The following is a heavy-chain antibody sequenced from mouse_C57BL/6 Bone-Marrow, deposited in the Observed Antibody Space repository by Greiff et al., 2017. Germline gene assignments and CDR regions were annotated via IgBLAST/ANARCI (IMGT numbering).Heavy chain of an antibody. Sequence: VQLQQPGAELVKPGASVKLSCKASGYTFTSYWMQWVKQRPGQGLEWIGEIDPSDSYTNYNQKFKGKAKLTVDTASSTAYMQLSILTSEDSAVYYCARRYDGYQFAYWGQGTLVTVSA. D-gene: IGHD2-3*01. CDR3: ARRYDGYQFAY. V-gene: IGHV1-50*01. J-gene: IGHJ3*01. CDR2: IDPSDSYT. CDR1: GYTFTSYW.